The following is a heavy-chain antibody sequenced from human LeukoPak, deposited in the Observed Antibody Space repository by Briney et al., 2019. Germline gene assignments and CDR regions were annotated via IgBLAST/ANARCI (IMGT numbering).Heavy chain of an antibody. Sequence: SETLSLTCTVSGGSISSSSYYWGWIRQPPGKGLEWIGSINYSGSTYYNPSLKSRVTISVDTSKNQFSLKLSSVTAADTAVYYCARPYGAGSYYNPWGQGTLVTVSS. D-gene: IGHD3-10*01. J-gene: IGHJ5*02. CDR1: GGSISSSSYY. V-gene: IGHV4-39*01. CDR3: ARPYGAGSYYNP. CDR2: INYSGST.